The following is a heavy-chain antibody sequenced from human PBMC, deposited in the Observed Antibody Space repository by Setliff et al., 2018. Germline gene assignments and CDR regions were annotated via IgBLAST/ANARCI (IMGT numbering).Heavy chain of an antibody. CDR3: ARSPANGGHDAFDI. CDR1: GFTFSSYT. J-gene: IGHJ3*02. CDR2: ISATNTYI. V-gene: IGHV3-21*01. D-gene: IGHD6-25*01. Sequence: PGGSLRLSCAASGFTFSSYTMNWVRQAPGKGLEWVSSISATNTYITYADSVKGRFTISRDNARDSLYLHMNSLGAEDTAVYYRARSPANGGHDAFDIWGQGTMVTVSS.